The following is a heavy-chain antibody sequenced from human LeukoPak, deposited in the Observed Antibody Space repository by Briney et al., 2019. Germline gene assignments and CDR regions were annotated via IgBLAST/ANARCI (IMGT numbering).Heavy chain of an antibody. CDR2: IYTSGST. Sequence: SETLFLTCTVSGGSISSGTYYWSWIRQPAGKGLKWIGHIYTSGSTNYNPSLKSRITIPVDTSKNQFSLKLSSVTAADTAVYYCARDHILTGYYFFDSWGQGTPVTVSS. CDR1: GGSISSGTYY. CDR3: ARDHILTGYYFFDS. V-gene: IGHV4-61*09. J-gene: IGHJ4*02. D-gene: IGHD3-9*01.